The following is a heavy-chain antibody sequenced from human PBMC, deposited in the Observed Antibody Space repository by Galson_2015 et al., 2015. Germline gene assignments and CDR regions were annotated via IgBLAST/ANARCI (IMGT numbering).Heavy chain of an antibody. CDR1: GFTFSSYA. Sequence: SLRLSCAASGFTFSSYAMRWVRQAPGKGLEWVSAIRGSGGSTYYADSVKGRFTISRDNSKNTLYLQMNSLRAEDTAVYYCATSTVTTVWYFFDCWGQGTQVTVSS. CDR3: ATSTVTTVWYFFDC. D-gene: IGHD4-17*01. J-gene: IGHJ4*02. CDR2: IRGSGGST. V-gene: IGHV3-23*01.